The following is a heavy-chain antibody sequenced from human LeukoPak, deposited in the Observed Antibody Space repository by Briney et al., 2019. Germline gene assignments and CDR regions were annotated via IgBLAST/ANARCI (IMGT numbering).Heavy chain of an antibody. CDR3: ARDSPIAAAATGGY. Sequence: ASVKVSCKASGYTFTGYYMHWVRQAPGQGLEWMGWISAYNGNTNYAQKLQGRVTMTTDTSTSTAYMELRSLRSDDTAVYYCARDSPIAAAATGGYWGQGTLVTVSS. D-gene: IGHD6-13*01. J-gene: IGHJ4*02. V-gene: IGHV1-18*04. CDR1: GYTFTGYY. CDR2: ISAYNGNT.